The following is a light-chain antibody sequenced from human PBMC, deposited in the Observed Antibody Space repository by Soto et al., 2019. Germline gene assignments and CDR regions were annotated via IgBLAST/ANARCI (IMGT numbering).Light chain of an antibody. J-gene: IGKJ4*01. V-gene: IGKV1D-13*01. CDR1: QGINSA. CDR3: QNFNNAPT. CDR2: GAT. Sequence: AIQLTQSPSSLSASVGDRVTLTCRASQGINSALAWYQQRSGKPPKLLIFGATSLESGVPSRFSGSGSGTDVPLTIDSLQPEDFATYYYQNFNNAPTFGGGTRVEIK.